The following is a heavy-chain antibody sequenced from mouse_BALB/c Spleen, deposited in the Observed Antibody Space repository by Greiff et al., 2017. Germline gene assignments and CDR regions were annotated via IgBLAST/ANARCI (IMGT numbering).Heavy chain of an antibody. CDR2: IWTGGGT. J-gene: IGHJ4*01. CDR3: VRDRDAMDY. Sequence: VQLKESGPGLVAPSQSLSITCTVSGFSLTSYDISWIRQPPGKGLEWLGVIWTGGGTNYNSAFMSRLSISKDNSKSQVFLKMNSLQTDDTAIYYCVRDRDAMDYWGQGTSVTVSS. V-gene: IGHV2-9-2*01. CDR1: GFSLTSYD.